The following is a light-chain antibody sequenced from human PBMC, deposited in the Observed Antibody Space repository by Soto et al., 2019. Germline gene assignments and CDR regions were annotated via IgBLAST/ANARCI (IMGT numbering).Light chain of an antibody. CDR2: AAS. CDR3: QKYSSAPLT. V-gene: IGKV1-27*01. J-gene: IGKJ4*01. CDR1: QGISSY. Sequence: DIQMTQSPSSLSASVGDTVTITCRASQGISSYLAWYQQKPGKVPKLLIYAASTLQSGVPSRFSGSASGTDFTLTISSLQPEDVGTYYCQKYSSAPLTFGGGTKVEIK.